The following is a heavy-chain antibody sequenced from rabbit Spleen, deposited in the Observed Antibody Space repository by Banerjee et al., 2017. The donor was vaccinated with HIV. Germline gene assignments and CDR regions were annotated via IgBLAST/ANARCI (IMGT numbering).Heavy chain of an antibody. CDR2: IYTGNGKT. Sequence: QEQLVESGGGLVQPEGSLTLTCKASGFSFSDRDVMCWVRQAPGKGLEWIGCIYTGNGKTYYASWAKGRFTISKSSSTTVTLQMTSLTGADTATYFCARDNGSGDYIDVYFDLWGPGTLVTVS. CDR3: ARDNGSGDYIDVYFDL. J-gene: IGHJ4*01. CDR1: GFSFSDRDV. D-gene: IGHD1-1*01. V-gene: IGHV1S45*01.